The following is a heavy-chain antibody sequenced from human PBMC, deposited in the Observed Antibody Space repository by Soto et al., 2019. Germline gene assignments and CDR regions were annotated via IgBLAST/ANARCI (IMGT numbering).Heavy chain of an antibody. CDR3: AKGPYYDILTGYGSRVRNWFDP. J-gene: IGHJ5*02. Sequence: VSVKVSCKASGYTFTGYYMHWVRQAPGQGLEWMGWINPNSGGTNYAQKFQGWVTMTRDTSISTAYMELSRLRSDDTAVYYCAKGPYYDILTGYGSRVRNWFDPWGQGTLVTVSS. CDR1: GYTFTGYY. D-gene: IGHD3-9*01. CDR2: INPNSGGT. V-gene: IGHV1-2*04.